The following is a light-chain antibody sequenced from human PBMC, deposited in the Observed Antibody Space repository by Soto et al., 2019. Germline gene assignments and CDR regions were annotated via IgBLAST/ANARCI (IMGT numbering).Light chain of an antibody. CDR3: LQDYNYPLT. CDR1: QGIRND. J-gene: IGKJ4*01. V-gene: IGKV1-6*01. Sequence: AIQMTQSPSSLSASVGDRVTITCRTSQGIRNDLGWYQQKPGKAPKLLMYAASSLQSGVPSRFSGSGSGTDFTLTISSLQPEDFATYYCLQDYNYPLTFGGGTKVEIK. CDR2: AAS.